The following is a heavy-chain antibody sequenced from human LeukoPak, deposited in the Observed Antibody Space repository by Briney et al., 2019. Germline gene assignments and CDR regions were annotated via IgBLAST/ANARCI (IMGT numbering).Heavy chain of an antibody. J-gene: IGHJ4*02. CDR2: INPNSGGT. D-gene: IGHD4-17*01. V-gene: IGHV1-2*02. Sequence: ASVKVSCKASGYTFTGYYMHWVRQAPGQGLEWMGWINPNSGGTNYAQKFQGRVTMTRDTSISTAYMELSRLRSDDTAVYYCARPNDYGANIGSFDYWGQGTLVTVSS. CDR1: GYTFTGYY. CDR3: ARPNDYGANIGSFDY.